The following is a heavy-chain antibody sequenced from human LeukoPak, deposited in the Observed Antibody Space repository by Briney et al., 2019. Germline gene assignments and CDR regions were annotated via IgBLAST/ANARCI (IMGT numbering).Heavy chain of an antibody. CDR3: ARVPTVTFFDY. J-gene: IGHJ4*02. CDR2: IYYSGST. Sequence: SETLSLTCTVSGGSISSSSYYWGWIRQPPGKGLEWIGSIYYSGSTYYNPSLKSRVTISVDTSKNQFSLKLSSVAAADTAVYYCARVPTVTFFDYWGQGTLVTVSS. CDR1: GGSISSSSYY. D-gene: IGHD4-17*01. V-gene: IGHV4-39*01.